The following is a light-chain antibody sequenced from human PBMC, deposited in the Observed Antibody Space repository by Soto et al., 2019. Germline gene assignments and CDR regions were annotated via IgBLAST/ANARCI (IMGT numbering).Light chain of an antibody. CDR1: SSDIGDYNY. Sequence: QSVLTQPASVSGSPGQSITISCVGTSSDIGDYNYVSWYQQHPGKVPKVIIYDVSNRPSGVSYRFSATKSGNTASLTISALQAEEESDYYCCSYTRSGTLIFGTGTKVTVL. V-gene: IGLV2-14*01. CDR2: DVS. J-gene: IGLJ1*01. CDR3: CSYTRSGTLI.